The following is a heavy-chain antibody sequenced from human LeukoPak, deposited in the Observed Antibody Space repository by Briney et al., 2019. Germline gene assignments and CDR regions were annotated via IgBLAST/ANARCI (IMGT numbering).Heavy chain of an antibody. Sequence: GGSLRLSCTASGFTFSNCDMNWVRQAPGKGLEWVSTISASGGSTYYADSVKGRFTISRDNSKNTLYLQMNSLRAEDTAVYYCARDSSGSSRPFDYWGQGTLVTVSS. J-gene: IGHJ4*02. CDR1: GFTFSNCD. CDR3: ARDSSGSSRPFDY. D-gene: IGHD1-26*01. CDR2: ISASGGST. V-gene: IGHV3-23*01.